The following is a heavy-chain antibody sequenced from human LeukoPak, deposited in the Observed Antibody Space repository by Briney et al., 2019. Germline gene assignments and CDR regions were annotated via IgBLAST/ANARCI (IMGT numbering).Heavy chain of an antibody. D-gene: IGHD1-26*01. Sequence: SETLSLTCAVYGGSFSGYYWSWIRQPPGKGLEWIGEINHSGSTNCNPSLKSRVTISVDTSKNQFSLKLSSVTAADTAVYYCAIHGIVGATGGWFDPWGQGTLVTVSS. CDR3: AIHGIVGATGGWFDP. CDR2: INHSGST. J-gene: IGHJ5*02. V-gene: IGHV4-34*01. CDR1: GGSFSGYY.